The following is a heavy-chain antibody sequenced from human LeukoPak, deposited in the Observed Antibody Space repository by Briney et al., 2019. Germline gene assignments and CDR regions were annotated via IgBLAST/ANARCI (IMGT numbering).Heavy chain of an antibody. Sequence: GGSLRLSCAASGFTFSSYAMSWVRQAPGKGLEWVSAISGPAGSWDYADSVKGRFTISRDNSKNKLFLQMNSLRAEDTAIYYCAKKVGLVSAPLYYFDVWGQGTLVTVSS. J-gene: IGHJ4*02. D-gene: IGHD5/OR15-5a*01. CDR3: AKKVGLVSAPLYYFDV. CDR1: GFTFSSYA. V-gene: IGHV3-23*01. CDR2: ISGPAGSW.